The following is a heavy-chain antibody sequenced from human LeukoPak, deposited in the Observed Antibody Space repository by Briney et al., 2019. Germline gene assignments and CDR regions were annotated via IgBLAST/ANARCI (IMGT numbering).Heavy chain of an antibody. CDR3: AKDLILGAAASYYFDY. D-gene: IGHD2-15*01. CDR1: GFTFSSYA. CDR2: ISGSGGST. J-gene: IGHJ4*02. Sequence: GGSLRLSCAASGFTFSSYAMSWVRQAPGKGLEWVSAISGSGGSTCYADSVKGRFTISRDNSKNTLYLQMNSLRAEDTAVYYCAKDLILGAAASYYFDYWGQGTLVTVSS. V-gene: IGHV3-23*01.